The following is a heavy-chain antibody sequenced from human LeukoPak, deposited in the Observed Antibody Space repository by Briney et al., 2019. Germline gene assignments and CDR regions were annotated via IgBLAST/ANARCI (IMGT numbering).Heavy chain of an antibody. V-gene: IGHV4-61*02. D-gene: IGHD6-19*01. CDR3: AREQVGIAVAGLRGLDY. J-gene: IGHJ4*02. CDR2: IYTSGRT. Sequence: SQTLSLTCTVSGGSISSGSYYWSWIRQPAGKGLEWIGRIYTSGRTNYNTSLKSRVTISVDTSKNQFSLKLSSVTAADTAVYYCAREQVGIAVAGLRGLDYWGQGTLVTVSS. CDR1: GGSISSGSYY.